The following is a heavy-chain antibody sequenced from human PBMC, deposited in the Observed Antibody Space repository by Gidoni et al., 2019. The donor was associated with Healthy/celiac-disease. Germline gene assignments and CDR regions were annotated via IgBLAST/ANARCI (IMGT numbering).Heavy chain of an antibody. V-gene: IGHV1-69*01. J-gene: IGHJ6*02. D-gene: IGHD3-10*01. Sequence: QVQLVQSGAEVKKPGSSVKVSCKASGGTFSSYAISWVRQAPGQGLEWMGGIIPIFGTANYAQKFQGRVTITADESTSTAYMELSSLRSEDTAVYYCARVRSTSITMVRGAKDNYYGMDVWGQGTTVTVSS. CDR2: IIPIFGTA. CDR3: ARVRSTSITMVRGAKDNYYGMDV. CDR1: GGTFSSYA.